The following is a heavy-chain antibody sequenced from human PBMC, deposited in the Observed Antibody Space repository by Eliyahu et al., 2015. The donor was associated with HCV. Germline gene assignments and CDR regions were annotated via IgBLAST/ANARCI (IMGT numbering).Heavy chain of an antibody. CDR1: GFXFXSYA. CDR2: ISGSGGST. D-gene: IGHD5-24*01. CDR3: AKAPRLQSPERFDY. J-gene: IGHJ4*02. Sequence: EVQLLESGGGLVQPGGSLRLSCAASGFXFXSYAMGWVRQAPGKGLEWVSAISGSGGSTYYADSVKGRFTISRDNSKNTLYLQMNSLRAEDTAVYYCAKAPRLQSPERFDYWGQGTLVTVSS. V-gene: IGHV3-23*01.